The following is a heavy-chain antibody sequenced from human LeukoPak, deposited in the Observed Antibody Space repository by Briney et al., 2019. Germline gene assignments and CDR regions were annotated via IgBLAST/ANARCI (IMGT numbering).Heavy chain of an antibody. J-gene: IGHJ4*02. V-gene: IGHV4-34*01. CDR1: GGSFSGYF. Sequence: PSETLSLTCAVYGGSFSGYFWIWIRQPPGKGLEWIGESDHSGTTNYNPSLKSRVSISVDTSRKQFSLKLSSVTAADTAVYYCATFPGYYKKDFDYWGQGTLVTVSS. CDR2: SDHSGTT. CDR3: ATFPGYYKKDFDY. D-gene: IGHD3-10*01.